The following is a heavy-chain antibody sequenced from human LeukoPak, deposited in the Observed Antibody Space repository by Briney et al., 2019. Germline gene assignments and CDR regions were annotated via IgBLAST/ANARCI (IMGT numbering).Heavy chain of an antibody. CDR2: IRYDGSNK. CDR1: GFTFGDYA. J-gene: IGHJ4*02. Sequence: PGGSLRLSCTASGFTFGDYAMSWVRQAPGKGLEWVAFIRYDGSNKYYADSVKGRFTISRDNSKNTLYLQMNSLRAEDTAVYYCAKTRDVDYWGQGTLVTVSS. V-gene: IGHV3-30*02. CDR3: AKTRDVDY. D-gene: IGHD3-10*01.